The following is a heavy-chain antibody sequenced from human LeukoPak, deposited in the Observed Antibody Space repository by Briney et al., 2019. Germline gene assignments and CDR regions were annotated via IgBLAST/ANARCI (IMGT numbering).Heavy chain of an antibody. V-gene: IGHV1-46*01. CDR1: GYTFTSYY. CDR2: INPSGGST. Sequence: ASVKVSCKASGYTFTSYYMHWVRQAPGQGLEWMGIINPSGGSTSYAQKSQGRVTMTRDMSTSTVYMELSSLRSEGTAVYYCARDLTAPYYDSSGYSRGGTHYFDYWGQGTLVTVSS. J-gene: IGHJ4*02. CDR3: ARDLTAPYYDSSGYSRGGTHYFDY. D-gene: IGHD3-22*01.